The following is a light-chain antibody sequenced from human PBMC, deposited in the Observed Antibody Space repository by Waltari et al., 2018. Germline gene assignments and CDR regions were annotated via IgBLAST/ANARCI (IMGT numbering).Light chain of an antibody. CDR3: CSFAGTYTFWV. Sequence: QSVLTQPRSVSESPGQSVTISCTGTSSDVGRYPFVSWYQQHPGEAPKLIIYDVNKRPSGVPARCSGSKSGHTASLTISRLQADDEADYFCCSFAGTYTFWVFGGGTKLTVL. V-gene: IGLV2-11*01. CDR1: SSDVGRYPF. J-gene: IGLJ3*02. CDR2: DVN.